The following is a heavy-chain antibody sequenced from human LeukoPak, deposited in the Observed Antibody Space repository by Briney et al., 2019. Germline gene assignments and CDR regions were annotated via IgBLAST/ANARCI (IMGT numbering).Heavy chain of an antibody. CDR1: GFTFSSYA. Sequence: GRSLRLSCAASGFTFSSYAMHWVRQAPGNGLEWVAVISYDGSNKYYADSVKGRFTISRDNSKNTLYLQMNSLRAEDTAVYYCARGALGVFDYWGQGTLVTVSS. CDR3: ARGALGVFDY. D-gene: IGHD3-16*01. V-gene: IGHV3-30*04. CDR2: ISYDGSNK. J-gene: IGHJ4*02.